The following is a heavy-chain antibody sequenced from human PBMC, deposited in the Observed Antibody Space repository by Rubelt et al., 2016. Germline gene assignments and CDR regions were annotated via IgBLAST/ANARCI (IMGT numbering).Heavy chain of an antibody. CDR1: GGSFSGYY. D-gene: IGHD6-19*01. J-gene: IGHJ4*02. CDR3: ARGRMPDGWYPYCFDY. V-gene: IGHV4-34*01. Sequence: QVQLQQWGAGLLKPSETLSLTCAVYGGSFSGYYWSWIRQPPGKGLEWIGEINHSGRTNYNPSLKSRVTISVDTSKNQFSLQLTAVTAADTAVYYCARGRMPDGWYPYCFDYWGQGILVTVS. CDR2: INHSGRT.